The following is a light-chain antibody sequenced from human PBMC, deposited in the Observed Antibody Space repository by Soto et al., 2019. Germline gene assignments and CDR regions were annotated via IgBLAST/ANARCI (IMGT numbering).Light chain of an antibody. CDR1: SSDVGGYNY. CDR3: SSHAGINNVV. V-gene: IGLV2-8*01. CDR2: EVT. Sequence: QSALTQPPSASGSPGQSVTICCTGTSSDVGGYNYVSWYQQHPGKAPKLIIYEVTKRPSGVPDRFSGSKSGNTASLTVSGLQAEDEADYYCSSHAGINNVVFGGGTKLTVL. J-gene: IGLJ3*02.